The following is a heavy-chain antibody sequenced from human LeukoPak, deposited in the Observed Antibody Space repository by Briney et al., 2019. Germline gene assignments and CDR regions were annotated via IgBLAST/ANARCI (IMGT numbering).Heavy chain of an antibody. J-gene: IGHJ4*02. V-gene: IGHV2-5*02. CDR3: ARSAWVSSIWPPFDY. D-gene: IGHD6-13*01. Sequence: SGPTLVKPTQTLTLTCTFSGFSLSTSGVGVGWIRQPPGKALEWLALIYWDDDKRYSPSLKSRLTITKYTSKNQVVLTMTNMDPVDTATYCCARSAWVSSIWPPFDYWGQGTLVTVSS. CDR2: IYWDDDK. CDR1: GFSLSTSGVG.